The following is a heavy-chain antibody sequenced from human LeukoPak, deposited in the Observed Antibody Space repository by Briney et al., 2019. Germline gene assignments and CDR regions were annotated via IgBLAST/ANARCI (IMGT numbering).Heavy chain of an antibody. V-gene: IGHV1-18*01. Sequence: ASVKVSCKASGYTFASYGISWVRQAPGQGLEWMGWISAYNGNTNYAQKLQGRVTTTTDTSTSTAYMELRSLRSDDTAVYYCARLRETYYYDSSGYFFDYWGQGTLVTVSS. CDR2: ISAYNGNT. D-gene: IGHD3-22*01. J-gene: IGHJ4*02. CDR3: ARLRETYYYDSSGYFFDY. CDR1: GYTFASYG.